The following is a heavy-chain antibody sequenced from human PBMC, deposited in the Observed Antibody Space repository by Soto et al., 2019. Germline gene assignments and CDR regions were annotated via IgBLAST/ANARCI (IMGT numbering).Heavy chain of an antibody. CDR2: IYYSGST. D-gene: IGHD6-13*01. J-gene: IGHJ4*02. CDR3: ARVDRAAAGLDY. V-gene: IGHV4-39*01. CDR1: GGSISSSSYY. Sequence: PSETLSLTCTVSGGSISSSSYYWGWIRQPPGKGLEWIGSIYYSGSTYYNPSLKSRVTISVDTSKNQFSLKLSSVTAADTAVYYCARVDRAAAGLDYWGQGTLVTVSS.